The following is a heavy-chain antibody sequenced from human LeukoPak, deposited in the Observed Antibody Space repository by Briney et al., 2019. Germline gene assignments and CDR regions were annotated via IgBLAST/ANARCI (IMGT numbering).Heavy chain of an antibody. CDR3: ARAPYRTYYYYYYGMDV. J-gene: IGHJ6*02. Sequence: TLSLTCAVYGAPFSGYYWSWIRQPPGKGLEWIGYIYYSGSTYYNPSLKSRVTISVDTSKNQFSLKLSSVTAADTAVYYCARAPYRTYYYYYYGMDVWGQGTTVTVSS. CDR2: IYYSGST. V-gene: IGHV4-30-4*08. CDR1: GAPFSGYY. D-gene: IGHD1/OR15-1a*01.